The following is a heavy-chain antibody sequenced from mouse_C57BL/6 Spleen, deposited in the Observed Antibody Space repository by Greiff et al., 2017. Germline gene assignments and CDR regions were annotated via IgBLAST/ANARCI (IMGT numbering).Heavy chain of an antibody. J-gene: IGHJ2*01. V-gene: IGHV1-55*01. D-gene: IGHD2-5*01. CDR1: GYTFTSYW. CDR2: IYPGSGST. CDR3: AREGDYYSNCGY. Sequence: VQLQQPGAELVKPGASVKMSCKASGYTFTSYWITWVKQRPGQGLEWIGDIYPGSGSTNYNEKFKSKGTLTVDTSSSTAYMQLSSLTSKDSAVYYCAREGDYYSNCGYWGQGTTLTVSS.